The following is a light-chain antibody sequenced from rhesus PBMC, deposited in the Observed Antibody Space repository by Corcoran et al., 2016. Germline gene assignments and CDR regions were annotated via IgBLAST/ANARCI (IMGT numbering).Light chain of an antibody. CDR2: KAS. Sequence: DIQMTQSPSSLSASVGDTVTITCRARQAISSSLAWYPQKPGKAPSLLIYKASRLQSGVPSRVSGSGSGTDFTLPISSLQFDDFVIYYCQKSSSRPFTFGPGTKLDIK. CDR3: QKSSSRPFT. V-gene: IGKV1-22*01. J-gene: IGKJ3*01. CDR1: QAISSS.